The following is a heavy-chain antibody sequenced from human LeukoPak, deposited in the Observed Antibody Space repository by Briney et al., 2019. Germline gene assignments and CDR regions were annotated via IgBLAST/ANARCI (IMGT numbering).Heavy chain of an antibody. V-gene: IGHV1-69*13. J-gene: IGHJ4*02. CDR1: GGTFSSYA. CDR2: IIPIFGTA. D-gene: IGHD5-12*01. CDR3: ARGPPGYSGYETDSYYFDY. Sequence: SVTVSCKASGGTFSSYAISWVRQAPGQGLEWMGGIIPIFGTANYAQKFQGRVTITADESTSTAYMELSSLRSEDTAVYYCARGPPGYSGYETDSYYFDYWGQGALVTVSS.